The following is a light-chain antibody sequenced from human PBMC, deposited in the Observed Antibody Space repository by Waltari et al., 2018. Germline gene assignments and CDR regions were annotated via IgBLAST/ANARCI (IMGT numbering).Light chain of an antibody. V-gene: IGLV3-19*01. J-gene: IGLJ2*01. CDR2: GKN. CDR3: NSRDCSGPIWL. CDR1: SLRSYY. Sequence: SSELTQDPAVSVALGQTVRITCQGDSLRSYYASWYQQKPGQAPVLLIYGKNNRPSEIPDRFSGSSSGNPASLTTTGAQAEDDADYSCNSRDCSGPIWLFGGGTKLTVL.